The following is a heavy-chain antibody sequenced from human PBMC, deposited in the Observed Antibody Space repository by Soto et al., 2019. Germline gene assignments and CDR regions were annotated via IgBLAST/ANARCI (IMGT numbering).Heavy chain of an antibody. CDR3: ARDANAGMPPIFDY. D-gene: IGHD2-2*01. CDR1: GYTFTGYY. Sequence: ASVKVSCKASGYTFTGYYMHWVRQAPGQGLEWMGWINPNSGGTNYAQKFQGWVTMTRDTSISTAYMELSRLRSDDTAVYYCARDANAGMPPIFDYWGQGTLVTVSS. CDR2: INPNSGGT. V-gene: IGHV1-2*04. J-gene: IGHJ4*02.